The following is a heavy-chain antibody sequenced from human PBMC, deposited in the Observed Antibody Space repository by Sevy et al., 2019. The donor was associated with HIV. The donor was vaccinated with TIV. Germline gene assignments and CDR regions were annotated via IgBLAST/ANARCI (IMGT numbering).Heavy chain of an antibody. CDR1: GFTFTSYY. V-gene: IGHV3-21*01. D-gene: IGHD6-6*01. CDR3: AKYSSSTNYYYGMDV. Sequence: GGSLRLSCVASGFTFTSYYMNWVRQAPGKGLEWVSCISGSGSDIYYTESVKGRFTISRDNAKSSLYLQLNSLRAEDATEYYCAKYSSSTNYYYGMDVWGQGTTVTVSS. J-gene: IGHJ6*02. CDR2: ISGSGSDI.